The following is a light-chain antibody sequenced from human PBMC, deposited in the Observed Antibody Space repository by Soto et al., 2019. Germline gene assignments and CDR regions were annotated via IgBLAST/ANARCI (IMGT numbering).Light chain of an antibody. CDR1: QSVSSN. CDR3: QQYDNWPYT. CDR2: GAS. J-gene: IGKJ2*01. V-gene: IGKV3-15*01. Sequence: EIVMTHSPATLSVSPGERATLSCRASQSVSSNLAWYQQKPGQAPRLLIYGASTRATAIPARFSGSGSGTEFTLTISSLQSEDFAVDFCQQYDNWPYTFGQGTKLEIK.